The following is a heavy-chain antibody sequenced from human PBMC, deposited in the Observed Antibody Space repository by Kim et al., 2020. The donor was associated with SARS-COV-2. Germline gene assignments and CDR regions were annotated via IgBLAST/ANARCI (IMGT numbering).Heavy chain of an antibody. CDR3: ARGQASSSWYPYYYYGMDV. CDR2: INHSGST. J-gene: IGHJ6*02. V-gene: IGHV4-34*01. D-gene: IGHD6-13*01. CDR1: GGSFSGHY. Sequence: SETLSLTCAVCGGSFSGHYWSWIRQPPGKGLEWIGEINHSGSTNYNPSLKSPVTISVDTSKNQFSLKLSSVTAADTAVYYCARGQASSSWYPYYYYGMDVWGQGTTVTVSS.